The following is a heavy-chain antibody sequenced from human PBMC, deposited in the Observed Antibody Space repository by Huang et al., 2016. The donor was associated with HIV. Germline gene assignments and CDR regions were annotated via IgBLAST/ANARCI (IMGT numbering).Heavy chain of an antibody. CDR3: ATKTAAMDI. CDR1: TFRFGAYW. V-gene: IGHV3-7*01. Sequence: VESGGRLVQPGGSIRLSCVGSTFRFGAYWISWVRQSPGKGLEWVANIKKDESEKYYVDDVKGRIKISRDNAKKVLFLEMNNVRVEDTATYYCATKTAAMDIWGQGTTVTVS. D-gene: IGHD1-7*01. J-gene: IGHJ6*02. CDR2: IKKDESEK.